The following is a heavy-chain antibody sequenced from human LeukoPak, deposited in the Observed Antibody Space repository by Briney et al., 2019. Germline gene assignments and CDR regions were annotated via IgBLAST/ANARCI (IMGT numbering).Heavy chain of an antibody. D-gene: IGHD6-19*01. CDR3: ARDLGSGWYRDY. J-gene: IGHJ4*02. CDR2: INPNGGGT. V-gene: IGHV1-2*06. Sequence: ASVKVSCKASGYTFTGYYMHWVRQAPGQGLEWMGRINPNGGGTNYAQKFQGRVTMTRDTSISTAYMELSRLRSDDTAVYYCARDLGSGWYRDYWGQGTLVTVSS. CDR1: GYTFTGYY.